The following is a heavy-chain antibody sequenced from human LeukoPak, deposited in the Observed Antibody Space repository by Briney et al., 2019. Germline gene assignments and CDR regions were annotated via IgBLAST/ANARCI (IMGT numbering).Heavy chain of an antibody. Sequence: ASVKVSCKASGYTFTSYYMHWVRQAPGQGLEWMGIINPSGGSTSYAQKFQGRVTMTRDTSTSTVYMELSSLRSEDTAVYFCARDRVITMILGYWGQGTLVTVSS. D-gene: IGHD3-22*01. CDR1: GYTFTSYY. J-gene: IGHJ4*02. CDR2: INPSGGST. V-gene: IGHV1-46*01. CDR3: ARDRVITMILGY.